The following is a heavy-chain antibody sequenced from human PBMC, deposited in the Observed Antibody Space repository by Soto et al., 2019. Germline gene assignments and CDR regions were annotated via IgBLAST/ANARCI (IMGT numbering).Heavy chain of an antibody. CDR3: ARQVTATAADYYYGMDV. CDR1: GYSFAGYW. V-gene: IGHV5-10-1*01. Sequence: PGESLKISCKGSGYSFAGYWITWVRQKPGKGLEWMGRIDPSDSQTYYSPSFRGHVTISVTKSITTVFLQWSSLRASDTAMYYCARQVTATAADYYYGMDVWGQGTTVTVSS. CDR2: IDPSDSQT. J-gene: IGHJ6*02.